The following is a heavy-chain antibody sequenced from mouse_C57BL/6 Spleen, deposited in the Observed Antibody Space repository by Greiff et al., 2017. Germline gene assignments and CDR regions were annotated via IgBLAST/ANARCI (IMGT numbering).Heavy chain of an antibody. V-gene: IGHV2-6-1*01. D-gene: IGHD2-5*01. J-gene: IGHJ4*01. CDR1: GFSLTSYG. CDR3: ARHAGHYSNYGAMDY. Sequence: VQRVESGPGLVAPSQSLSITCTVSGFSLTSYGVHWVRQPPGKGLEWLVVIWSDGSTTYNSALKSRLSISKDNSKSQVFLKMNSLQTDDTAMYYCARHAGHYSNYGAMDYWGQGTSVTVSS. CDR2: IWSDGST.